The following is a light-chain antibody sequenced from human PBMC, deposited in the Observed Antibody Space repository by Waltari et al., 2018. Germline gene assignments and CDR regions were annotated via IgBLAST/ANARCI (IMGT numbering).Light chain of an antibody. Sequence: QTVVTQEPSLSVSPGETVTLPCALSSGSLSSTSSPSWYQQSPGQAPRTLVYKTNIRSSGVPDRFSGSVLGNKAALTITGAQADDESDYYCVIYMGSGIWVFGGGTKLTVL. J-gene: IGLJ3*02. V-gene: IGLV8-61*01. CDR2: KTN. CDR3: VIYMGSGIWV. CDR1: SGSLSSTSS.